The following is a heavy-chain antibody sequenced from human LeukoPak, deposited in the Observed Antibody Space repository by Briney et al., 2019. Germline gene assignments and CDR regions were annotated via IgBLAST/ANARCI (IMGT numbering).Heavy chain of an antibody. Sequence: GGSLRLSCLTSGFTFSTNAMSWVRQAPGKGLEWISGISGSGASTYYADSVTGRFTISRDNSRNTLYLQMNSLRGDDTAVYYCAKDVGKWESLHFFDYWGQGTLVTVSS. CDR1: GFTFSTNA. D-gene: IGHD1-26*01. J-gene: IGHJ4*02. CDR2: ISGSGAST. CDR3: AKDVGKWESLHFFDY. V-gene: IGHV3-23*01.